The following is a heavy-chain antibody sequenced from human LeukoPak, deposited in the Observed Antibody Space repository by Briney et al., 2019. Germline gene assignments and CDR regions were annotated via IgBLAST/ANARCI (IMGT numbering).Heavy chain of an antibody. D-gene: IGHD3-10*01. V-gene: IGHV3-21*01. CDR2: ISSTGTYK. CDR1: GFTFTSYT. J-gene: IGHJ6*03. CDR3: ARGGPGNYYYYMDV. Sequence: GGSLRLSCAAPGFTFTSYTMNWVRQAPGKGLGWVSSISSTGTYKYYADSVKGRFTISRDNAKNSLYLQMNSLRAEDTAVYYCARGGPGNYYYYMDVWGKGTTVTVSS.